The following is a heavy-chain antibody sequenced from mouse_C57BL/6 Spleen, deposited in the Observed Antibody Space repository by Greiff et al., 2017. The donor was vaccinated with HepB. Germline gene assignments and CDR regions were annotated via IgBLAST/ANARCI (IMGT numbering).Heavy chain of an antibody. D-gene: IGHD2-4*01. CDR3: AREATMITTNAMDY. CDR2: ISYDGSN. J-gene: IGHJ4*01. V-gene: IGHV3-6*01. CDR1: GYSITSGYY. Sequence: EVKLVESGPGLVKPSQSLSLTCSVTGYSITSGYYWNWIRQFPGNKLEWMGYISYDGSNNYNPSLKNRISITRDTSKNQFFLKLNSVTTEDTATYYCAREATMITTNAMDYWGQGTSVTVSS.